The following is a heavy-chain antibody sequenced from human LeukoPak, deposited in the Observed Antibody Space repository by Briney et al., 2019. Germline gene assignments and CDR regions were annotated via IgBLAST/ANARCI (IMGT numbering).Heavy chain of an antibody. J-gene: IGHJ6*02. V-gene: IGHV4-39*01. CDR3: ARQGYSSRSGGQVFSGMDV. CDR2: IYYSGIT. Sequence: SETLSLTCTVSGDSIRSSSYYWGWIRQPPGKGLEWIGSIYYSGITYDNPSLKSRVTTSVDTSKNQFFLKLTSVTAADTAVFYCARQGYSSRSGGQVFSGMDVWAKGPRSPSP. CDR1: GDSIRSSSYY. D-gene: IGHD6-13*01.